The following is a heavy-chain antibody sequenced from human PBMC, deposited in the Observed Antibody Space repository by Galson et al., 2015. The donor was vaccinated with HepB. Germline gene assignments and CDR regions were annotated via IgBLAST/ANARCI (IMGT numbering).Heavy chain of an antibody. CDR3: ASPFGIAVSTVLDAFDM. Sequence: SLRLSCAASGFSVSSNYMHWVRQAPGKGLEWVSLLHSDGSPSYADSVKGRFTISRDNSKNTLYLQVNSLGAEDTAVYYCASPFGIAVSTVLDAFDMWGQGTMVTVSS. V-gene: IGHV3-66*01. CDR2: LHSDGSP. CDR1: GFSVSSNY. J-gene: IGHJ3*02. D-gene: IGHD6-19*01.